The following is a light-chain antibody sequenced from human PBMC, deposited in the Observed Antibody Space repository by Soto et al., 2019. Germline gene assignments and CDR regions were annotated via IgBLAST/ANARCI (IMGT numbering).Light chain of an antibody. CDR1: SSDVGGYNY. V-gene: IGLV2-14*01. J-gene: IGLJ2*01. CDR3: SSYTSSSTRV. CDR2: HVS. Sequence: QSALTQPASVSGSPGQSITISCTGTSSDVGGYNYVSWYQQHPGKAPKLMIYHVSNRPSGVSNRFSGSKSDNTASLTISGLQAEDEADYYCSSYTSSSTRVFGGGTQLTVL.